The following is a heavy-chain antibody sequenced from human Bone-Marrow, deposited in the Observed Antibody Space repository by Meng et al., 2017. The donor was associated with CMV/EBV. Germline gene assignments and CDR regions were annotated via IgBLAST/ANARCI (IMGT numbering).Heavy chain of an antibody. V-gene: IGHV1-2*02. CDR1: GYTFTGYY. J-gene: IGHJ5*02. CDR2: INPNSGGT. CDR3: ARATTIIRPTGQNKWFDP. D-gene: IGHD1-14*01. Sequence: ASVKVSCKASGYTFTGYYMHWVRQAPGQGLEWMGWINPNSGGTNYAQKFQGRVTMTRDTSISTAYMELSSLRSEDTAVYYCARATTIIRPTGQNKWFDPWGQGTLVTVSS.